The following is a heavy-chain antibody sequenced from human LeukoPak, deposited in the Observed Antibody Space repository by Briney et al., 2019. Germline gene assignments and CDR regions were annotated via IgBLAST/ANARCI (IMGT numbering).Heavy chain of an antibody. J-gene: IGHJ4*02. Sequence: GGSLRLSCAASGFTFSSYAMSWVRQAPGKGLEWVAVIWYDGSRKYYAGSVKGRFSISRDNSKNTLYLQMNSLRAEDTAVYYCARDRSSRVYDFWGQGILVTVSS. CDR1: GFTFSSYA. V-gene: IGHV3-33*08. CDR3: ARDRSSRVYDF. D-gene: IGHD5/OR15-5a*01. CDR2: IWYDGSRK.